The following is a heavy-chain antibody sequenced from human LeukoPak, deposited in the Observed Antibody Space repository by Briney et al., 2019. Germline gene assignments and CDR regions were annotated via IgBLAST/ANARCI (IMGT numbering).Heavy chain of an antibody. CDR1: DGSLSPYY. J-gene: IGHJ6*03. CDR3: ARGGYYYLDV. V-gene: IGHV4-59*01. Sequence: SETLSFTCTVSDGSLSPYYWSWIRQSPGKGLEWIAYIFHNGNTQYNPSLWSRVTISIDTSRNQVFLNLNSVTAADTAVYYCARGGYYYLDVWGKGTTVTVSS. CDR2: IFHNGNT.